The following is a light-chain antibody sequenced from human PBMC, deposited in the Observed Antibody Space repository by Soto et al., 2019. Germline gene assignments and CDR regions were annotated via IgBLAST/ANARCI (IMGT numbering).Light chain of an antibody. J-gene: IGKJ2*01. CDR3: QQYNSHSGYT. CDR1: QSISSW. Sequence: DIQMTQSPSTLSASVGDRVTITCRASQSISSWLAWYQQKPGKAPKLLIYDASSLESGVPSRFSGSGSGTEFTLSISSLEPVGFASYYCQQYNSHSGYTFGQGTKLENK. CDR2: DAS. V-gene: IGKV1-5*01.